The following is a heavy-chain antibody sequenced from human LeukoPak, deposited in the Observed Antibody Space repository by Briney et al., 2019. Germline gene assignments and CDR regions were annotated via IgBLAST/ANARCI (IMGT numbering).Heavy chain of an antibody. D-gene: IGHD2-2*01. V-gene: IGHV5-51*01. CDR3: AGFYPSCSSTSCYLNYYYYMDV. CDR2: IYPGDSDT. Sequence: GESLKISCKGSGYSFTSYWIGWVRQMPVKGLEWMGIIYPGDSDTRYSPSFQGQVTISADKSISTAYLQWSSLKASDTAMYYCAGFYPSCSSTSCYLNYYYYMDVWGKGTTVTVSS. CDR1: GYSFTSYW. J-gene: IGHJ6*03.